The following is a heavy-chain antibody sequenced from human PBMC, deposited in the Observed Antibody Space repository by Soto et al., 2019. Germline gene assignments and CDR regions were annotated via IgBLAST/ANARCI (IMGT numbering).Heavy chain of an antibody. CDR3: ARHNYGSGSTYFDY. CDR2: IYYSGST. Sequence: LSLTCTVSGGSFSPNYWSWIRQPPGKGLEWIGYIYYSGSTNYNPSLKSRVTISVDTSKNQFSLKLNSMTAADTAVYYCARHNYGSGSTYFDYWGRGTLVTVSS. V-gene: IGHV4-59*08. J-gene: IGHJ4*02. D-gene: IGHD3-10*01. CDR1: GGSFSPNY.